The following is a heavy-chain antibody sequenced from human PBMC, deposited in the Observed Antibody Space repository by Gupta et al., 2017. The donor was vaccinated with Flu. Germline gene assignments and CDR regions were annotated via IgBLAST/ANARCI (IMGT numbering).Heavy chain of an antibody. D-gene: IGHD1-14*01. CDR3: ARGVKHRTDAADM. Sequence: QVQLVESGGGLVKPGGSLRLSCAASTFPFSDYFLYWMRQAPGKGLQWVSFIGPSGSNIYYADSVKGRFTISRDNAKNSLFLQMDNLRVEDTAVYYCARGVKHRTDAADMWGRGTMVTVSS. CDR2: IGPSGSNI. CDR1: TFPFSDYF. V-gene: IGHV3-11*01. J-gene: IGHJ3*01.